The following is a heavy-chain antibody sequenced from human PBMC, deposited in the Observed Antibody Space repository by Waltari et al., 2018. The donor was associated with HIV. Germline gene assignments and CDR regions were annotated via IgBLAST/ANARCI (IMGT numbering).Heavy chain of an antibody. Sequence: QVQLVQSGAEVKKPGASVKVSCKASGYTFTSYDINWVRQATGQGLEWMGWRNPNSGNTGYAQKFQGRVTMTRNTSISTAYMELSSLRSEDTAVYYCARWDSSGWTSWFDPWGQGTLVTVSS. CDR1: GYTFTSYD. J-gene: IGHJ5*02. V-gene: IGHV1-8*01. CDR2: RNPNSGNT. CDR3: ARWDSSGWTSWFDP. D-gene: IGHD6-19*01.